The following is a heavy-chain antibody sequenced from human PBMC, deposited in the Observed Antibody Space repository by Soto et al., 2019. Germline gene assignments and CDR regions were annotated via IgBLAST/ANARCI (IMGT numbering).Heavy chain of an antibody. CDR3: AIRYCSSTSCYVFYFDY. D-gene: IGHD2-2*01. CDR1: GGTFSSYA. V-gene: IGHV1-69*13. Sequence: SVKVSCKASGGTFSSYAISWVRQAPGQGLEWMGGIIPIFGTANYAQKFQGRVTITADESTSTAYMELSSLRSEDTAVYYCAIRYCSSTSCYVFYFDYWGQGTLVTVYS. J-gene: IGHJ4*02. CDR2: IIPIFGTA.